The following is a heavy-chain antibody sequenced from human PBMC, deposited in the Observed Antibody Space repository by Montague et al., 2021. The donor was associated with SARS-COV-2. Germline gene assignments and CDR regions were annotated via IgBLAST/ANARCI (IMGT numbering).Heavy chain of an antibody. CDR3: ARGQATFFAVLIMLPAAGAIDV. CDR1: GGSFSDYY. CDR2: INHSGGS. V-gene: IGHV4-34*01. D-gene: IGHD3-3*01. Sequence: SETLSLTCAVYGGSFSDYYWTWIRQPPGKGLEWIGEINHSGGSNYNPSLKNRVTISADKSKNQISLKLTSVTAADTATYYCARGQATFFAVLIMLPAAGAIDVWGQGTTVTVAS. J-gene: IGHJ3*01.